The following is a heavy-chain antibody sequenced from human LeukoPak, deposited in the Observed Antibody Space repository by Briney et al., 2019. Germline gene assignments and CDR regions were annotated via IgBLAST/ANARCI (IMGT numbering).Heavy chain of an antibody. Sequence: SVKVSCKASGGSFNAYAISWVRQAPGQGLEWVGRIIPIFGTSTYAQKLQGRVTISTDEFTSTAYMEVSSLRSEDTAIYYCARGLDASMETAYDYWGQGTLVTVSS. J-gene: IGHJ4*02. CDR1: GGSFNAYA. CDR2: IIPIFGTS. V-gene: IGHV1-69*05. D-gene: IGHD5-18*01. CDR3: ARGLDASMETAYDY.